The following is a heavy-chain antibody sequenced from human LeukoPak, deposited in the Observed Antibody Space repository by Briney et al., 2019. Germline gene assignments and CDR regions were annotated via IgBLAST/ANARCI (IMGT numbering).Heavy chain of an antibody. V-gene: IGHV3-20*04. CDR3: ARDDYDSSGYYYVYY. Sequence: GESLRLSCAASGFTFDDYGMSWVRQTPGKGLEWVSAINWNGGSTGYADSVKGRFTISRDNAKNSLYLQMSSLRAEDTASYYCARDDYDSSGYYYVYYWGQGTLVTVSS. J-gene: IGHJ4*02. D-gene: IGHD3-22*01. CDR2: INWNGGST. CDR1: GFTFDDYG.